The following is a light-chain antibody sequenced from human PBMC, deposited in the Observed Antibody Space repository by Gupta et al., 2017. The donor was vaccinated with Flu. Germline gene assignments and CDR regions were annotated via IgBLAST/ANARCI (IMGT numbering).Light chain of an antibody. J-gene: IGKJ2*03. V-gene: IGKV1-5*03. CDR1: QSSSSW. CDR3: KQYHRDCYS. CDR2: EAS. Sequence: DLPMPQSPSTLSASVGDRVTITCRASQSSSSWVAWYQQKPGQAPKLLIFEASTLENGVPARCRGSGSGTEFTLTLNNLQPDDGGTYDGKQYHRDCYSCGQGTKLEIK.